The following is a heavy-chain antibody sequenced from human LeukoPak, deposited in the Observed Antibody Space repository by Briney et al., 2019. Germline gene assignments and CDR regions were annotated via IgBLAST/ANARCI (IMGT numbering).Heavy chain of an antibody. D-gene: IGHD5-18*01. CDR1: GFTFSTFW. CDR2: IKPDGSAK. CDR3: ARGCGYSYAPLFDY. J-gene: IGHJ4*02. Sequence: GGSLRLSCAASGFTFSTFWMSWVRQAPGKGLEWVANIKPDGSAKYYVDSVRGRFTVSRDNAKNSLYLQMNGLRAEDTAVYYCARGCGYSYAPLFDYWGQGTLVTVSS. V-gene: IGHV3-7*01.